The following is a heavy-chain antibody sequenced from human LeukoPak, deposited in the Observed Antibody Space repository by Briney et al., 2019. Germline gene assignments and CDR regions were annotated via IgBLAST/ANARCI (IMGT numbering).Heavy chain of an antibody. CDR1: GGSISSYY. J-gene: IGHJ4*02. CDR2: IYYSGST. Sequence: SETLSLTCTVSGGSISSYYWSWIRQPPGKGLEWIGYIYYSGSTYYNPSLKSRVTISVDTSKNQFSLKLSSVTAADTAVYYCARTNWNYEDYWGQGTLVTVSS. V-gene: IGHV4-59*06. CDR3: ARTNWNYEDY. D-gene: IGHD1-7*01.